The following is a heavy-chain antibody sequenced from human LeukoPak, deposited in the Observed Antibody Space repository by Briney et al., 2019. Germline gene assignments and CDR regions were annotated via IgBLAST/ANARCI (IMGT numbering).Heavy chain of an antibody. CDR2: ISGSGDST. CDR3: XXXXXXXXISAXXXDV. V-gene: IGHV3-23*01. J-gene: IGHJ6*03. Sequence: GGSLXXSCAASGFIFSSYAMSWVRQAPGKGLEWVSAISGSGDSTYYADSVKGRFTISRDNSKNTLYLQMNSLRAEDTAVYYXXXXXXXXXISAXXXDVWGKXTXVTVSS. CDR1: GFIFSSYA.